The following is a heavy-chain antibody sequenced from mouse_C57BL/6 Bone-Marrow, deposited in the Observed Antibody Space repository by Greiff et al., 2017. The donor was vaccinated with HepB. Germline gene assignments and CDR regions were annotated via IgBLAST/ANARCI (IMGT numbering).Heavy chain of an antibody. Sequence: VQLQQSGAELARPGASVKLSCKASGYTFTSYGISWVKQRTGQGLEWIGEIYPRSGNTYYNEKFKGKATLTADKSSSTAYMELRSLTSEDSAVYFCARFTTVVAHFDYWGQGTTLTVSS. J-gene: IGHJ2*01. D-gene: IGHD1-1*01. CDR1: GYTFTSYG. CDR2: IYPRSGNT. V-gene: IGHV1-81*01. CDR3: ARFTTVVAHFDY.